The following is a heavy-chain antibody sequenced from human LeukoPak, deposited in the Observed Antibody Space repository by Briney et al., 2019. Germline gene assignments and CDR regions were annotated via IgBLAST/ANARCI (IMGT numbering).Heavy chain of an antibody. CDR2: ITGSGGSR. D-gene: IGHD2-8*02. Sequence: PGRFLLICCAAAGFTFSNYAMCLVRQAPGEGVEWVSFITGSGGSRYYADSVKGRFTNSRDNSKNMVFMQMNSLRAEDTAVYFCARSGDCTRGSATCYNNWLDPWGQGTLVSVS. CDR1: GFTFSNYA. CDR3: ARSGDCTRGSATCYNNWLDP. J-gene: IGHJ5*02. V-gene: IGHV3-23*01.